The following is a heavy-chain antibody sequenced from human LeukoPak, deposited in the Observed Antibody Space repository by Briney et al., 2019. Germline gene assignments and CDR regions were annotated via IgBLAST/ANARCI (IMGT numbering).Heavy chain of an antibody. J-gene: IGHJ4*02. CDR1: GFSFSSYA. D-gene: IGHD2-15*01. CDR3: AKAPVTSCRGAFCYPFDY. CDR2: MSSSDDGR. Sequence: EPGGSLRLSHATSGFSFSSYAMSWARQAPGKGLEWVSDMSSSDDGRYYAASVRGRFTISRDTSRSNLYLQMNSLRAEDAAVYYCAKAPVTSCRGAFCYPFDYWGQGTLVTVSS. V-gene: IGHV3-23*01.